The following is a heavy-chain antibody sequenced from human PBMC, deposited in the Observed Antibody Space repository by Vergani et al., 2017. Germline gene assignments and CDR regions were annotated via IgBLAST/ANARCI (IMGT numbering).Heavy chain of an antibody. Sequence: EVQLLESGGDLVQPGGSLRLSCAASGFTFNHYAMNWVRQAPGKGLEWVSGISGSGGSTYYAGSVKGRFTISRDSSKNTLYLQMNSLSAGDTAVYYCAKANPRNNGYDYLYYYHAMDVGVQGTTVTVSS. J-gene: IGHJ6*02. CDR1: GFTFNHYA. D-gene: IGHD5-12*01. CDR2: ISGSGGST. V-gene: IGHV3-23*01. CDR3: AKANPRNNGYDYLYYYHAMDV.